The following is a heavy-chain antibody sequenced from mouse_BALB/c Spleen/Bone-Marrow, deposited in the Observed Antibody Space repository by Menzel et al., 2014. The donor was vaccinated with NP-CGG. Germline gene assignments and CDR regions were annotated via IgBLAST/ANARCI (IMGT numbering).Heavy chain of an antibody. CDR3: ARGELPYYVDY. CDR1: GYTFTSYY. J-gene: IGHJ2*01. D-gene: IGHD1-3*01. CDR2: IYPGDGST. V-gene: IGHV1S56*01. Sequence: VKLMESGPELVKPGASVKMSCKASGYTFTSYYIHWVKQRPGQGLEWIGWIYPGDGSTKYNEKFKGKTTLTADKSSSTAYMLLSSLTSEDSAIYFCARGELPYYVDYWGQGTTLTVSS.